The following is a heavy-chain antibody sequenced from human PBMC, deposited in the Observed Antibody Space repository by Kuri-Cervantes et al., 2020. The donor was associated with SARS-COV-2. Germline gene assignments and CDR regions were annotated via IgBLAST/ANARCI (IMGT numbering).Heavy chain of an antibody. J-gene: IGHJ4*02. Sequence: SLKISCAASGFTFSNYWMSWVRQAPGKGLEWVSGISWNSGSIGYADSVKGRFTISRDNAKNSLYLQMSSLRAEDTALYYCAKDIFGYYDFWSGYYRFSGFDYWGQGTLVTVSS. V-gene: IGHV3-9*01. CDR1: GFTFSNYW. D-gene: IGHD3-3*01. CDR3: AKDIFGYYDFWSGYYRFSGFDY. CDR2: ISWNSGSI.